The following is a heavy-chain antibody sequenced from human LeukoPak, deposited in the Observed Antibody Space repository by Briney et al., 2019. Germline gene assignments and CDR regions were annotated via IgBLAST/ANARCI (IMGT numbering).Heavy chain of an antibody. CDR3: ARGLGAAGTSGWFDP. V-gene: IGHV1-18*01. D-gene: IGHD6-13*01. J-gene: IGHJ5*02. CDR2: ISAYSGNT. CDR1: GYTFTSYG. Sequence: APVKVSCKASGYTFTSYGISWVRQAPGQGLEWMEWISAYSGNTNYAQKLQGRVTMTTDTSTSTAYMELRSLRSDDTAVYYCARGLGAAGTSGWFDPWGQGTLVTVSS.